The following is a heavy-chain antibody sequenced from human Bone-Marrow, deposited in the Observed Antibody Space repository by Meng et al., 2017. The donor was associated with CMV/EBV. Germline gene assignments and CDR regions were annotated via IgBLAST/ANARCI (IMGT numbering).Heavy chain of an antibody. Sequence: GESLKISCVGSGFTFSNAWMSWVRQAPGKGLEWVGRIKSKPNGETIDYAAPVKGRLIISRDDSKNTAFLQMNSLKTEDTAIYYCTTGWYFDYWGQGTRVTGSS. V-gene: IGHV3-15*01. CDR1: GFTFSNAW. CDR3: TTGWYFDY. CDR2: IKSKPNGETI. J-gene: IGHJ4*02.